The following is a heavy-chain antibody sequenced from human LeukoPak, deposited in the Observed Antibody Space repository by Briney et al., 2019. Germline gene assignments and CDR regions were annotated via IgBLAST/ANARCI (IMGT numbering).Heavy chain of an antibody. Sequence: SETLSLTCTVSGGSISSYYWSWIRQPPGKGLEWIGYIYYSGSTNYNPSLKSRVTISVDTSKNQFSLKLSSVTAADTAVYYCARDRTTDFDYWGQGTLVTVSS. CDR2: IYYSGST. D-gene: IGHD2/OR15-2a*01. J-gene: IGHJ4*02. CDR1: GGSISSYY. CDR3: ARDRTTDFDY. V-gene: IGHV4-59*01.